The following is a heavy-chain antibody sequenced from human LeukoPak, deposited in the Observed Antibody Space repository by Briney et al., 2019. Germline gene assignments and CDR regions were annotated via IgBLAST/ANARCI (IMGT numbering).Heavy chain of an antibody. V-gene: IGHV3-7*01. J-gene: IGHJ4*02. CDR1: GFTFSSYW. Sequence: GGSLRLSCAASGFTFSSYWMSWVRQAPGKGLEWVANIKQDGSEKYYVDSVKGRFTISRDNAKNSLYLQMNSLRAEDTAVYYCARAIAMFRGVNYFDYWGRGTLVTVSS. CDR3: ARAIAMFRGVNYFDY. D-gene: IGHD3-10*01. CDR2: IKQDGSEK.